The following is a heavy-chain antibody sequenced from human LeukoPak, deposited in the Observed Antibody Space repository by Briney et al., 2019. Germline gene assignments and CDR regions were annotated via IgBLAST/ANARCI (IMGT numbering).Heavy chain of an antibody. D-gene: IGHD3-10*01. Sequence: ASVKVSCKASGYIFNRHAVNWVRQAPGQGLEWMGWINTNTGNPTYAQGFTGRFVFSLDTSVSTAYLQITNLRPDDTAIYYCARDPPGTEVRKVCPTGYWGQGTLVTVSS. J-gene: IGHJ4*02. CDR3: ARDPPGTEVRKVCPTGY. V-gene: IGHV7-4-1*02. CDR1: GYIFNRHA. CDR2: INTNTGNP.